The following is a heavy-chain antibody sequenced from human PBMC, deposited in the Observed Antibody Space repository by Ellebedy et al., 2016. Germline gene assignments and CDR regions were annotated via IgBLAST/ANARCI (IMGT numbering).Heavy chain of an antibody. V-gene: IGHV3-7*03. CDR1: GFTFSSYW. D-gene: IGHD3-16*01. CDR2: IREDGSDK. Sequence: GESLKISCAASGFTFSSYWMSWVRQAPGKGLEWVANIREDGSDKYYVDAVKGRFTISRANAKNSLYLQMNSLRAEDTAVYYCARGGGSSWGQGTQVTVSS. J-gene: IGHJ5*02. CDR3: ARGGGSS.